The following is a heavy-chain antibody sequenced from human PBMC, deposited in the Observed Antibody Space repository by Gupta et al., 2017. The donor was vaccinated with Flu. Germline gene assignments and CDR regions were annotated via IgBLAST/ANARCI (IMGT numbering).Heavy chain of an antibody. CDR1: GGSTNGYW. CDR2: IYDTGSGTA. V-gene: IGHV4-59*08. Sequence: QVQLRESGPGLVKPSETLSLTCIVSGGSTNGYWWSWIRQPPGKGLEWIGYIYDTGSGTAEKNPSLRSRVTISVDTSTNQLSLRLTSVTAADTAVYYCARMGCTDGSCYDHHWGQGTLVTVSS. J-gene: IGHJ5*02. CDR3: ARMGCTDGSCYDHH. D-gene: IGHD2-15*01.